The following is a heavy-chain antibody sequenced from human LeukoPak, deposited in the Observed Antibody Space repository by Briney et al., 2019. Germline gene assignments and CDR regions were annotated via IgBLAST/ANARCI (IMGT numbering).Heavy chain of an antibody. CDR1: GFTFSDYT. J-gene: IGHJ4*02. V-gene: IGHV3-64*01. D-gene: IGHD4-23*01. CDR2: ISSYGDNT. Sequence: PGGSLRLSCVASGFTFSDYTMHWVRQAPGKGLEYVSAISSYGDNTYYANSVKGRFTISSDNSKNTLYLQMGSLRADDMAVYYCARATNSYGGNSDYWGQGTLVTVSS. CDR3: ARATNSYGGNSDY.